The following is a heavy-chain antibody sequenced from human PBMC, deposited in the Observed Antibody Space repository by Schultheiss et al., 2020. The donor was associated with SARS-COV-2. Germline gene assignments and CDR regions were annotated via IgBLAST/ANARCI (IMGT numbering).Heavy chain of an antibody. Sequence: ASVKVSCKASGYTFTSYAMHWVRQAPGQRLEWMGWINAGNGNTKYSQKFQGRVTITRDTSASTAYMELSSLRSEDTAVYYCARGPRSSGWYGTGRVVDAFDIWGQGTMVTVSS. CDR1: GYTFTSYA. J-gene: IGHJ3*02. D-gene: IGHD6-19*01. CDR2: INAGNGNT. V-gene: IGHV1-3*01. CDR3: ARGPRSSGWYGTGRVVDAFDI.